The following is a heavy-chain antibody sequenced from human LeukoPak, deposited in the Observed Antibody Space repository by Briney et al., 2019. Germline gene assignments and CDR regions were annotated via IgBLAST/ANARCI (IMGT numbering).Heavy chain of an antibody. D-gene: IGHD6-19*01. CDR1: GFAFSSFA. CDR2: INGGGNTT. V-gene: IGHV3-23*01. J-gene: IGHJ6*03. CDR3: TKELHVAVAVADYYYFYMDV. Sequence: GGSLRLSCAASGFAFSSFAMGWVRQSPGKGLEWLSTINGGGNTTFYSDSAKGRFTISRDNSKNTLYLHMDSLRPNDTAIYYCTKELHVAVAVADYYYFYMDVWGGGTAVTVSS.